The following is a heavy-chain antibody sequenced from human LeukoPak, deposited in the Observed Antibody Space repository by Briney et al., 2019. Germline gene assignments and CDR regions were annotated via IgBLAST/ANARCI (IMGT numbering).Heavy chain of an antibody. CDR1: GFTFRHSH. CDR2: ISTSSNYI. CDR3: ERGVDSSGWSGAAFDI. J-gene: IGHJ3*02. D-gene: IGHD6-19*01. Sequence: PGGSLKLSCAASGFTFRHSHMHWLRHAPGEAVEGVSSISTSSNYIQYADSVKGRFTISRDNDKNSLYLQMNSLRAADTALYYCERGVDSSGWSGAAFDIWGQGTMVTVSS. V-gene: IGHV3-21*01.